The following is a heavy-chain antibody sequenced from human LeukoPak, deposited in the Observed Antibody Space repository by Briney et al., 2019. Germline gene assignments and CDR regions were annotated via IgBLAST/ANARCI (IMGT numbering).Heavy chain of an antibody. J-gene: IGHJ4*02. CDR2: ISSSSSYI. D-gene: IGHD2-2*01. CDR1: GFTFSSYS. V-gene: IGHV3-21*01. CDR3: ARIVVVPAAMGFDY. Sequence: GGSLRLSCAASGFTFSSYSMNWVRQAPKKGLEWVSSISSSSSYIYYADSVKGRFTISRDNAKNSLYLQMNSLRAEDTAVYYCARIVVVPAAMGFDYWGQGTLVTVSS.